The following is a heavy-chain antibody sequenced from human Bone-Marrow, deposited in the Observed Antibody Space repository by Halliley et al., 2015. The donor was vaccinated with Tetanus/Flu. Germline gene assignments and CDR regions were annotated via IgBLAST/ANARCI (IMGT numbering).Heavy chain of an antibody. V-gene: IGHV3-23*01. CDR2: ISGNGGNI. D-gene: IGHD6-13*01. J-gene: IGHJ4*02. CDR3: ARHRDNSWFLVNVVLDF. Sequence: ISGNGGNIYYADSVKGRFTVSRDNFKDTLSLQMHSLKVEDTAVYYCARHRDNSWFLVNVVLDFWGPGTLVTVSS.